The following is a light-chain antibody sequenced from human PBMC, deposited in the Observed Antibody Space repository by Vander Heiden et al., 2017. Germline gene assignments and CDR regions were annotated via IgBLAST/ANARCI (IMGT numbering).Light chain of an antibody. CDR1: QSISSY. V-gene: IGKV1-39*01. Sequence: DIQMTQSPSSLSASVGDRVTITCRASQSISSYLNWYQQKPGKAPKLLIYAASSLQSGVPSRFSGSGSGTDFTLTISSLQPEDFATYYCQRSYSTQTWTFGQGTKVEIK. CDR2: AAS. CDR3: QRSYSTQTWT. J-gene: IGKJ1*01.